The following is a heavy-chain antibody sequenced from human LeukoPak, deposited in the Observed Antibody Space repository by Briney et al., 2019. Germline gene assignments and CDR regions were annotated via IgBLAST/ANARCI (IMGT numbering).Heavy chain of an antibody. CDR1: GGSISSYY. Sequence: SETLSLTCTVSGGSISSYYWSWIRQPPGKGLEWIGYIYYSGSTNYNPSLKSRVTISVDTSKNQFSLKLSSVTAADTAVYYCARVVKDYCSSTSCYDGAFDYWGQGTLVTVSS. J-gene: IGHJ4*02. CDR3: ARVVKDYCSSTSCYDGAFDY. CDR2: IYYSGST. D-gene: IGHD2-2*01. V-gene: IGHV4-59*01.